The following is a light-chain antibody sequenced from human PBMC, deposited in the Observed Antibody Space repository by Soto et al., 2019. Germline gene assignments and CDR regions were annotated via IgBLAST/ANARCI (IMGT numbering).Light chain of an antibody. CDR1: QSVSSD. Sequence: EIVVTQSPAPLSLSPGERATLSCRASQSVSSDLAWYQQKPGQAPRLLIDDASIRATGIPARFSGSGSGTDFTLTISSLEPEDSAVYYCQQRADWWTFGQGTKVEVK. V-gene: IGKV3-11*01. J-gene: IGKJ1*01. CDR2: DAS. CDR3: QQRADWWT.